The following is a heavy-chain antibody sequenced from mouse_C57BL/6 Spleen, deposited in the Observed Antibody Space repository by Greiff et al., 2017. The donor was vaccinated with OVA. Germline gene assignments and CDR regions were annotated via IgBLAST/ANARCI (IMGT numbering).Heavy chain of an antibody. CDR3: ARHRDYDWYFDV. J-gene: IGHJ1*03. V-gene: IGHV5-15*04. CDR1: GFTFSDYG. Sequence: EVKLVESGGGLVQPGGSLKLSCAASGFTFSDYGMAWVRQAPRKGPEWVAFISNLAYSIYYADTVTGRFTISRENAKNTLYLEMSSLRSEDTAMYYCARHRDYDWYFDVWGTGTTVTVSS. D-gene: IGHD1-1*01. CDR2: ISNLAYSI.